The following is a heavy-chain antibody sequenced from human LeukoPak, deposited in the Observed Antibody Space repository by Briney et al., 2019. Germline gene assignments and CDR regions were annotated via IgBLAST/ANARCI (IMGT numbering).Heavy chain of an antibody. CDR1: GVTFGDYA. D-gene: IGHD4-23*01. CDR3: VRGKGDY. Sequence: GGSLRLSCAASGVTFGDYAMHWVRQPPGKGLEWVSGINWNSGNIGHADSVKGRFTISRDNAKNSLSLQMNSLRAEDTALYYCVRGKGDYWGQGTLVTVSS. CDR2: INWNSGNI. J-gene: IGHJ4*02. V-gene: IGHV3-9*01.